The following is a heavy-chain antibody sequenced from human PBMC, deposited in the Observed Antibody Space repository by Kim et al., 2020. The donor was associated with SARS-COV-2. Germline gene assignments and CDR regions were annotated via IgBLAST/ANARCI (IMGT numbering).Heavy chain of an antibody. CDR3: AREANYYDSSGYYY. CDR2: INPNSGGT. CDR1: GYTFTGYY. D-gene: IGHD3-22*01. J-gene: IGHJ4*02. V-gene: IGHV1-2*06. Sequence: ASVKVSCKASGYTFTGYYMHWVRQAPGQGLEWMGRINPNSGGTNYAQKFQGRVTMTRDTSISTAYMELSRLRSDDTAVYYCAREANYYDSSGYYYWGQGTLVTVSS.